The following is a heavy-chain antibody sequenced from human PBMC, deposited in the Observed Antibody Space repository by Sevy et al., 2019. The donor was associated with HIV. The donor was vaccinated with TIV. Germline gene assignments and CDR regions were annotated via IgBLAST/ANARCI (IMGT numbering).Heavy chain of an antibody. D-gene: IGHD3-3*01. J-gene: IGHJ4*02. Sequence: GGSLRLSCAASGFTFSSYSMNWVRQAPGKGLEWVSSISSSSSYIYYADSVKGRFTISRDNAKNSLYLQMNSLRAEGTAVYYCARVGSYDFWSGYPTYYFDYWGQGTLVTVSS. V-gene: IGHV3-21*01. CDR1: GFTFSSYS. CDR3: ARVGSYDFWSGYPTYYFDY. CDR2: ISSSSSYI.